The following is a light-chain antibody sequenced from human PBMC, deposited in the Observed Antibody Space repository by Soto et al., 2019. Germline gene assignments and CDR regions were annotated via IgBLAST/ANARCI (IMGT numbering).Light chain of an antibody. J-gene: IGLJ2*01. V-gene: IGLV2-14*01. CDR1: SSDIGGYNY. Sequence: QSALTQPASVSGSPAQSITISCIGTSSDIGGYNYVSWYQQHPGKAPKLLISEVSNRPSGVSDRFTGSKSGYTASLTISGLQAEDEADYYCSSYTTRITLIFGGGTKVTVL. CDR3: SSYTTRITLI. CDR2: EVS.